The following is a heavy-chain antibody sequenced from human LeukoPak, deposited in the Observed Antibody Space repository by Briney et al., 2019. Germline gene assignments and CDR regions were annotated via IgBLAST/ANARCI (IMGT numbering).Heavy chain of an antibody. CDR2: IIPIFGTA. CDR1: GGTFSSYA. V-gene: IGHV1-69*13. CDR3: ARGELVKEAYFDY. J-gene: IGHJ4*02. D-gene: IGHD4-23*01. Sequence: SVKVSCKASGGTFSSYAISWVRQAPGQGLEWMGGIIPIFGTANYAQKFQGRVTITADESTSTAYMELSSLRSEDTAVYYRARGELVKEAYFDYWGQGTLVTVSS.